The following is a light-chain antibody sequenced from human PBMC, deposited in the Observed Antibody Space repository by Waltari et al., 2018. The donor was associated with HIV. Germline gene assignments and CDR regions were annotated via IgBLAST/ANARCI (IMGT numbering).Light chain of an antibody. CDR3: NSRDSSGNRLVI. Sequence: SSEVTQDPTVSVALGQTVRITCQGDRLRNYFPSWYQQKPGQAPVLVIYGENNRPSGIPDRFSGSTSRNTASLIITGAQAEDEAEYYCNSRDSSGNRLVIFGGGTKLTVL. CDR1: RLRNYF. V-gene: IGLV3-19*01. CDR2: GEN. J-gene: IGLJ2*01.